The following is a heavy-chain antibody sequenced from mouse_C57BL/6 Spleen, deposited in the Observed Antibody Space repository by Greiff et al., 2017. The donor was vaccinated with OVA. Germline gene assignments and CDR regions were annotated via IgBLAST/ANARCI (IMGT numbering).Heavy chain of an antibody. V-gene: IGHV7-1*01. Sequence: EVQLVESGGGLVQSGRSLRLSCATSGFTFSDFYMEWVRQAPGKGLEWIAASRNKANDYTTEYSASVKGRFIVSRDTSQSILYLQMNALRAEDTAIYYCARAIYYYGSSWYFDVWGTGTTVTVSS. D-gene: IGHD1-1*01. CDR1: GFTFSDFY. CDR3: ARAIYYYGSSWYFDV. J-gene: IGHJ1*03. CDR2: SRNKANDYTT.